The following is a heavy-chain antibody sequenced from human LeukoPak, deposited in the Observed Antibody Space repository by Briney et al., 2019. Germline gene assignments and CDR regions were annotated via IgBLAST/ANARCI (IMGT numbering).Heavy chain of an antibody. CDR3: ATLKGWYGEGCFDC. J-gene: IGHJ4*02. Sequence: GGSLRLSCATSGVTVSSIYMGWVRQAPGKGLDWVSVIYPDGRTYYTESVKGRFTISRDSSENSLFLQMNSLRAEDTAVYYCATLKGWYGEGCFDCWGQGTLVTVSS. CDR2: IYPDGRT. V-gene: IGHV3-53*01. CDR1: GVTVSSIY. D-gene: IGHD3-10*01.